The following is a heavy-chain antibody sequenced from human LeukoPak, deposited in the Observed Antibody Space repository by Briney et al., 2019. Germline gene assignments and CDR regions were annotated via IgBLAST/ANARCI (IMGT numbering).Heavy chain of an antibody. D-gene: IGHD1-14*01. V-gene: IGHV4-34*01. CDR3: ARPNQYYFDY. CDR1: GGSFSRYY. Sequence: SETLSLTCAVYGGSFSRYYWSWIRQPPGKGLEWIGEINHSGSANYNPSLKSRVTISVDTSKNQFSLKVTSVTAADTAVYYCARPNQYYFDYWGQGTLVTLSS. CDR2: INHSGSA. J-gene: IGHJ4*02.